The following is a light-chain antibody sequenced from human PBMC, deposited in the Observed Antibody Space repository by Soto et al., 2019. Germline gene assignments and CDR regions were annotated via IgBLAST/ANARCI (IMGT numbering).Light chain of an antibody. J-gene: IGKJ1*01. Sequence: EIVLTQSPGTLSLSPGERATLSCRASQSVSSTNLVWYQQKRGQAPRLLIYDASSRGTGIPDRFRGSGSGTDFTLTISRLEPEDLAVYFCQHYANSVWTFGQGTKVEIK. CDR1: QSVSSTN. V-gene: IGKV3-20*01. CDR3: QHYANSVWT. CDR2: DAS.